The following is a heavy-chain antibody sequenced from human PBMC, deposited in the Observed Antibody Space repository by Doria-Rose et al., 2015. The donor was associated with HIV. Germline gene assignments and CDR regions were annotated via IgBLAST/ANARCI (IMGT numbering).Heavy chain of an antibody. J-gene: IGHJ4*02. CDR2: ISSSGTT. D-gene: IGHD3-10*01. CDR3: ARARNYGFPHFFDF. V-gene: IGHV4-30-4*01. CDR1: GDSISSGDSF. Sequence: QVQLQESGPGLVRPSQTLSLTCTVSGDSISSGDSFWSWIRQPPGKGPEWIGYISSSGTTYYYTYLTGRLTISLDASKNQFSLNPNSVTAADTAVYYCARARNYGFPHFFDFWGQGTLVTVSS.